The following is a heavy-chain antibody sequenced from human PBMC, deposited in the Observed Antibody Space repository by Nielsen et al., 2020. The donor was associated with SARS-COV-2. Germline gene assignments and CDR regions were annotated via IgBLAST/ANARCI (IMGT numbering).Heavy chain of an antibody. CDR2: ISWNSGSI. D-gene: IGHD1-26*01. V-gene: IGHV3-9*01. CDR1: GFTFDDYA. J-gene: IGHJ4*02. Sequence: GGSLRLSCAASGFTFDDYAMHWVRQAPGKGLEWVSGISWNSGSIGYADSVKGRFTISRDNAKNSLYLQMNSLRSEDTAVYYCAREGAREGADDYWGQGTLVTVSS. CDR3: AREGAREGADDY.